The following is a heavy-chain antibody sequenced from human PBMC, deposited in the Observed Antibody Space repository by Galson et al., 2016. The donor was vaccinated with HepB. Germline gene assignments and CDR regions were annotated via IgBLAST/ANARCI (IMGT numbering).Heavy chain of an antibody. CDR2: LTTDGII. CDR1: GFPFSAYW. Sequence: SLRLSCAATGFPFSAYWMQWVRQVPGKGLVWVSRLTTDGIIGYADSVMGRFTISRDNSKNTLYLQMNSLRAEDTAVYYCAKDYRYGDSCCHFDSWGQGTLLTVSS. J-gene: IGHJ4*02. D-gene: IGHD2-15*01. CDR3: AKDYRYGDSCCHFDS. V-gene: IGHV3-74*01.